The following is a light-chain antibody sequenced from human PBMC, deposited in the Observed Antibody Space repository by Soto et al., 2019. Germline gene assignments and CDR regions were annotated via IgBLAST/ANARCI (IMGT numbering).Light chain of an antibody. CDR3: QHYSSSPWT. CDR1: QSVSKY. V-gene: IGKV3-20*01. Sequence: EIVLTHSPGTLSLSPGERATLSCRASQSVSKYLAWYQQKPGQAPRVLIYGASSRATGIPDRFSGSGSGTDLTLTISRLEPEDFAVYYCQHYSSSPWTFGQGTKVEIK. CDR2: GAS. J-gene: IGKJ1*01.